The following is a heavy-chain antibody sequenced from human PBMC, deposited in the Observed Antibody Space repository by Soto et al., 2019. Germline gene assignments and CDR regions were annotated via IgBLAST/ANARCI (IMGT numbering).Heavy chain of an antibody. CDR3: AAPPRY. D-gene: IGHD6-6*01. Sequence: SVTLSLTCSVAGGSIVGYYWSWIRQPPGKGLEWIGYIYDSGSTNYNPSLKSRVTISVDTSKNQFSLKLTSVTAADTAVYYCAAPPRYWGQGTLVTVSS. CDR1: GGSIVGYY. J-gene: IGHJ4*02. V-gene: IGHV4-59*01. CDR2: IYDSGST.